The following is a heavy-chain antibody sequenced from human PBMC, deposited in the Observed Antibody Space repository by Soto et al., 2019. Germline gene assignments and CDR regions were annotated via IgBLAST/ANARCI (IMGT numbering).Heavy chain of an antibody. CDR3: ARVSSDYYDSSGYYHAFDY. J-gene: IGHJ4*02. V-gene: IGHV1-69*01. D-gene: IGHD3-22*01. CDR2: IIPIFGTA. Sequence: QVQLVQSGAEVKKPGSSVKVSCKASGGTFSSYAISWVRQAPGQGLEWMGGIIPIFGTANYAQKFQGRVTITADESTSTAYMELSSLRSEDTAVYYCARVSSDYYDSSGYYHAFDYWGQGTLVTVSS. CDR1: GGTFSSYA.